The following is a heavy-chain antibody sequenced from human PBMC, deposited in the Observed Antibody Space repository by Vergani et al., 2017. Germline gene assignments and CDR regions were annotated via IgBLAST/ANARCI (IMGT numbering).Heavy chain of an antibody. V-gene: IGHV5-51*01. J-gene: IGHJ6*02. CDR1: GYSFTSYW. CDR3: ARHRGWGLVVVAATPWYYYYGMDV. D-gene: IGHD2-15*01. CDR2: IYPGDSDT. Sequence: EVQLVQSGAEVKKPGESLRISCKGSGYSFTSYWIGWVRQMPGKGLEWMGIIYPGDSDTRYSPSFQGQVTISADKSISTAYLQWSSLKASDTAMYYCARHRGWGLVVVAATPWYYYYGMDVWGQ.